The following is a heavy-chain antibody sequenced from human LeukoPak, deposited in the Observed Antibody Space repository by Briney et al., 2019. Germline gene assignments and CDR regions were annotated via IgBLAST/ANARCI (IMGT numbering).Heavy chain of an antibody. D-gene: IGHD6-19*01. J-gene: IGHJ4*02. CDR2: IIPIFGTA. V-gene: IGHV1-69*06. CDR1: GYTFISYD. CDR3: ARPTSSGWYGSYFDY. Sequence: SVKVSCKASGYTFISYDISWVRQAPGQGLEWMGGIIPIFGTANYAQKFQGRVTITADKSTSTAYMELSSLRSEDTAVYYCARPTSSGWYGSYFDYWGQGTLVTVSS.